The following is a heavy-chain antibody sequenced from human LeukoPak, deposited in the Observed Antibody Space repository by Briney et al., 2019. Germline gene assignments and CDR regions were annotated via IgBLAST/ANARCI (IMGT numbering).Heavy chain of an antibody. CDR1: GYTLTGYY. D-gene: IGHD4-17*01. CDR3: ARGATVTTAYFDY. J-gene: IGHJ4*02. V-gene: IGHV1-2*02. CDR2: INPNSGGT. Sequence: GASVKVSCKASGYTLTGYYMHWGRQAPGQGLEGMGLINPNSGGTNYAQKFQGRVTMTRDTSISTAYMELSRLRSDDTAVYYCARGATVTTAYFDYWGQGTLVTVSS.